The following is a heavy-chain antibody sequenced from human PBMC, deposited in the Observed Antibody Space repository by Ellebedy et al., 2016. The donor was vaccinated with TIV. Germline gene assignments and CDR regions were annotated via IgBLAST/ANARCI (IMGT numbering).Heavy chain of an antibody. J-gene: IGHJ3*02. CDR3: AREAHDDYDSSGRGAFDI. CDR2: IKQDGSEK. V-gene: IGHV3-7*01. Sequence: PGGSLRLSCAASGFTFNSYWMSWVRQAPGKGLEWVANIKQDGSEKYYVDSVKGRFTISRDNAKNSLYLQMNSLRAEDTAVYYCAREAHDDYDSSGRGAFDIWGQGTMVTVSS. CDR1: GFTFNSYW. D-gene: IGHD3-22*01.